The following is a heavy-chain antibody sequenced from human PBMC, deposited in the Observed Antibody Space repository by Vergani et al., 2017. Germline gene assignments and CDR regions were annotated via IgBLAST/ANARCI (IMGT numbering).Heavy chain of an antibody. D-gene: IGHD4-17*01. CDR1: GFTFSNAW. CDR3: AKDHGDYAEYFQH. J-gene: IGHJ1*01. Sequence: EVQLVESGGGLVKPGGSLRLSCAASGFTFSNAWMSWVRQAPGKGLEWVGRIKSKTDGGTTDYAAPVKGRFTISRDDSKNTLYLQMNSLRAEDTAVYYCAKDHGDYAEYFQHWGQGTLVTVSS. V-gene: IGHV3-15*01. CDR2: IKSKTDGGTT.